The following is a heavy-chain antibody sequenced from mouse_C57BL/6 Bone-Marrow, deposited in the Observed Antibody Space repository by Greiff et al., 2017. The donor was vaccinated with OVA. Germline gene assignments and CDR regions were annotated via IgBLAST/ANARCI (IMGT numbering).Heavy chain of an antibody. V-gene: IGHV1-15*01. D-gene: IGHD2-1*01. Sequence: QVQLKESGAELVRPGASVTLSCKASGYTFTDYDMNWVKQTPVHGLEWIGAIDPETGGTAYNQKFKGKAILTADKSSSTAYMELRSLTSEDSAVYYYTCAYDNYVGHWYFDVWGTGTTVTVSS. CDR3: TCAYDNYVGHWYFDV. J-gene: IGHJ1*03. CDR2: IDPETGGT. CDR1: GYTFTDYD.